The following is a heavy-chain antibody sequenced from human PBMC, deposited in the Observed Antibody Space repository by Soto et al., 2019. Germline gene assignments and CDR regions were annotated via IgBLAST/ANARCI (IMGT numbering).Heavy chain of an antibody. CDR2: INHSGST. CDR3: ARDRLPTIRGFIGRDKWFDP. CDR1: GGSFSGYY. Sequence: QVQLQQWGAGLLNPSDTLSLTCAVYGGSFSGYYWSWIRQPPGKGLEWIGEINHSGSTNYNPSLKSRVTISVDTSNNQASLKLSSVPAADTAVYYCARDRLPTIRGFIGRDKWFDPWGQGTLVTVSS. J-gene: IGHJ5*02. V-gene: IGHV4-34*01. D-gene: IGHD5-12*01.